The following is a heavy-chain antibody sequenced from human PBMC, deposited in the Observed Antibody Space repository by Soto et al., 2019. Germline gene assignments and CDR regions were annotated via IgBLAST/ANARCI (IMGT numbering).Heavy chain of an antibody. V-gene: IGHV1-18*01. Sequence: QVQLVQSGAEVKKPGASVKVSCKASGYTFTSYGISWVRQAPGHGLEWMGWISAYNGNTNYAQKLQGRVTMTTDTSTSTAYMELRSLRSDDTAVYYCARETYCSGGSCRHWYFDLWGRGTLVTVSS. CDR2: ISAYNGNT. J-gene: IGHJ2*01. CDR3: ARETYCSGGSCRHWYFDL. CDR1: GYTFTSYG. D-gene: IGHD2-15*01.